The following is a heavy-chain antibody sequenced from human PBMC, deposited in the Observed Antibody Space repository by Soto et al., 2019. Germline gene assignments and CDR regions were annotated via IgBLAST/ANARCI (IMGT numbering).Heavy chain of an antibody. CDR3: ARVPSTSNWYCYYDS. CDR1: GGSISTYY. J-gene: IGHJ4*02. Sequence: SETLSLTXTVSGGSISTYYWSWIRQFPGKGLEWIGYIYYSGTTNYNPSLESRVTVSVDTSKNQCSLKLSSVTAADTAICYCARVPSTSNWYCYYDSWGQGTLVTVSS. V-gene: IGHV4-59*01. D-gene: IGHD6-13*01. CDR2: IYYSGTT.